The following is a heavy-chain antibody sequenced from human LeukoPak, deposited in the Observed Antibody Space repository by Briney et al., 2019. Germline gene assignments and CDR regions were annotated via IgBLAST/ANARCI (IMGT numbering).Heavy chain of an antibody. V-gene: IGHV1-69*13. CDR1: GGTFSSYA. J-gene: IGHJ6*02. CDR2: IIPIFGTA. CDR3: ARADAFGITGTTSYYYYGMDV. Sequence: PVKVSCKASGGTFSSYAISWVRQAPGQGLEWMGGIIPIFGTANYAQKFQGRVTITADESTSTAYMELSSLRSEDTAVYYCARADAFGITGTTSYYYYGMDVWGQGTTVTVSS. D-gene: IGHD1-7*01.